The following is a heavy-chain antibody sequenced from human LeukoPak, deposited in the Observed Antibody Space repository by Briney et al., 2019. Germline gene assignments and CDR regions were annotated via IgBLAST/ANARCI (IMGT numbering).Heavy chain of an antibody. CDR3: VREWLGNS. CDR1: GLAFSSYW. Sequence: GGFLRLSCAASGLAFSSYWMGWVRQAPGKGLEWVANIKQDGSVKNYVDSVKGRFTISRDNAKSSLYLQMNSLRAEDTAVYYCVREWLGNSWGQGTLVTVSS. J-gene: IGHJ4*02. V-gene: IGHV3-7*01. CDR2: IKQDGSVK. D-gene: IGHD3-10*01.